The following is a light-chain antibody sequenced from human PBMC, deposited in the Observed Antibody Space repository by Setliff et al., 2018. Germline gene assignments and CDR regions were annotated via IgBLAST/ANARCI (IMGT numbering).Light chain of an antibody. CDR3: QSFDSGVSGAL. CDR2: FND. J-gene: IGLJ2*01. CDR1: TSNIGSGT. Sequence: QSVLTQPPSASGTPGQRATISCSGSTSNIGSGTVNWYQQIPGTAPKLLISFNDQRPSGVPDRFSGSKSGTSASLAITGLQSEDEADYYCQSFDSGVSGALFGGGTKVTVL. V-gene: IGLV1-44*01.